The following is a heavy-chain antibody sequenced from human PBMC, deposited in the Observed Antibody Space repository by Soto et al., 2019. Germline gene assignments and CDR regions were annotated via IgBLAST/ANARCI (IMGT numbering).Heavy chain of an antibody. CDR3: AREGELWHNFDY. CDR1: GGTFSSYA. D-gene: IGHD3-10*01. CDR2: IIPIFGTA. J-gene: IGHJ4*02. Sequence: GASVKVSCKASGGTFSSYAISWVRQAPGQGLEWMGGIIPIFGTANYAQKFQGRVTITADESTSTAYMELSSLRSEDTAVYYCAREGELWHNFDYWGQGTLVAVPS. V-gene: IGHV1-69*13.